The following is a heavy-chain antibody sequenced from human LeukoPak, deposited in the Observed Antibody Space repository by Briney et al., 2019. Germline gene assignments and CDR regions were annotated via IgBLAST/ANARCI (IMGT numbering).Heavy chain of an antibody. Sequence: SETLFLTCTVSGGSISSYYWSWIRQPPGKGLEWIGYIYYSGSTNYNPSLKSRVTISVDTSKNQFSLKLSSVTAADTAVYYCVRVGATGIFDYWGQGTLVTVSS. J-gene: IGHJ4*02. D-gene: IGHD1-26*01. CDR2: IYYSGST. CDR3: VRVGATGIFDY. CDR1: GGSISSYY. V-gene: IGHV4-59*08.